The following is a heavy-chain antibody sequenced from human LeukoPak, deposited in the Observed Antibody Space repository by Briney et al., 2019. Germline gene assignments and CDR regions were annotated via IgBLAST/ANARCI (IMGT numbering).Heavy chain of an antibody. CDR1: GYTFTSYD. D-gene: IGHD3-22*01. CDR2: MNPNSGNT. CDR3: ARDWGATYYYDSSGYEVWFDP. J-gene: IGHJ5*02. V-gene: IGHV1-8*03. Sequence: ASVKVSCKASGYTFTSYDINWVRQATGQGLEWMGWMNPNSGNTGYAQKFQGRVTITRNTSISTAYMELSSLRSDDTAVYYCARDWGATYYYDSSGYEVWFDPWGQGTLVTVSS.